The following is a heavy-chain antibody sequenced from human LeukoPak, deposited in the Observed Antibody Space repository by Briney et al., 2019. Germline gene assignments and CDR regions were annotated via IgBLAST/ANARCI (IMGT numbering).Heavy chain of an antibody. Sequence: PEGSLRLSCAASGFTFSSYAMSWVRQAPGKGLEWVSAISGSGGSTYYADSVKGRFTISRDNSKNTLCLQMNSLRAEDTAVYYCAKDLTRCSSTSCFADYFDYWGQGTLVTVSS. V-gene: IGHV3-23*01. CDR2: ISGSGGST. CDR1: GFTFSSYA. CDR3: AKDLTRCSSTSCFADYFDY. J-gene: IGHJ4*02. D-gene: IGHD2-2*01.